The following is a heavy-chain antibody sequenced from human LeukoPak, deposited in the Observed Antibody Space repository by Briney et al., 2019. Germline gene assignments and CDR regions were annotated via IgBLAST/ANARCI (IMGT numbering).Heavy chain of an antibody. J-gene: IGHJ4*02. D-gene: IGHD3-3*01. Sequence: GGSLRLSCATSGFTFNTFGMHWVRQAPGQGLEWVAAIWFDGSVKHYSDAVKGRFTISRDNSLNTLYLQMNSLRVEDTAIYYCAKDTAVQFLEPAFWGQGTLVTVSS. CDR1: GFTFNTFG. CDR2: IWFDGSVK. V-gene: IGHV3-33*06. CDR3: AKDTAVQFLEPAF.